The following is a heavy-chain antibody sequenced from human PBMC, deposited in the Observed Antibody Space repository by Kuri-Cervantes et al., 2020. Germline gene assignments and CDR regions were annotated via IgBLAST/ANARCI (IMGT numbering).Heavy chain of an antibody. CDR2: ISGSGGGL. J-gene: IGHJ4*02. V-gene: IGHV3-23*01. D-gene: IGHD6-13*01. Sequence: GESLKISCTASGFTFNNYAMSWVRQAPGKGLEWVSAISGSGGGLYYAESVKGRFTISRDTSKNTVYLQMNSLRADDSAVYYCAKWPPLKGGIAEHYFDYWGQGTLVTVSS. CDR1: GFTFNNYA. CDR3: AKWPPLKGGIAEHYFDY.